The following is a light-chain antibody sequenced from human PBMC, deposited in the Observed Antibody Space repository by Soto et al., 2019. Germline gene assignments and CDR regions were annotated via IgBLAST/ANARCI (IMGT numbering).Light chain of an antibody. V-gene: IGKV1-39*01. Sequence: DIQMTQSPSSLSASVGDIVTITCRASQTITRYLNWYQQKPGKAPKLLIYDASSLHSGVPSRFSGSGSGTDFTLTISSLQPEDFATYYCQQADSFPLTFGGGTKVDIK. CDR1: QTITRY. CDR3: QQADSFPLT. CDR2: DAS. J-gene: IGKJ4*01.